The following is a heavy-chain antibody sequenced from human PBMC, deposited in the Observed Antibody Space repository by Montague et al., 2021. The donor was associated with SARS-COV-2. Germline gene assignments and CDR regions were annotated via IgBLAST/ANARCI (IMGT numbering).Heavy chain of an antibody. D-gene: IGHD5-24*01. J-gene: IGHJ6*03. Sequence: SRRLSFSASGFTFSSYEMNWVRQAPGKGLEWVSYISSSGSTIYYADSVKGRFTISRDNAKNSLYLQMNSLRAEDTAVYYCARDQLKAQWLYYYYYMDVWGKGTTVTVSS. V-gene: IGHV3-48*03. CDR2: ISSSGSTI. CDR1: GFTFSSYE. CDR3: ARDQLKAQWLYYYYYMDV.